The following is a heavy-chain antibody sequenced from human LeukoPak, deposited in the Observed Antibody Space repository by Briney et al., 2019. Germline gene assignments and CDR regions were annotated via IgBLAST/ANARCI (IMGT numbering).Heavy chain of an antibody. CDR2: IYPGDSDT. J-gene: IGHJ4*02. V-gene: IGHV5-51*01. CDR1: GYIFSTYW. CDR3: ARQSSRGGNRYFDY. D-gene: IGHD4-23*01. Sequence: GESLKISCKGSGYIFSTYWIGWVRQMPGKGLEWMGIIYPGDSDTRYSPSFQGQVTISADKSISTAYLQWSSLKASDTAMYYCARQSSRGGNRYFDYWGQGTLVTVSS.